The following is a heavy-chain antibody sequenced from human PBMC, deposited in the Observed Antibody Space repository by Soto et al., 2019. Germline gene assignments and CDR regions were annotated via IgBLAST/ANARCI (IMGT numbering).Heavy chain of an antibody. CDR3: AKAGSSSSSYYYYGMDV. CDR1: GFPFSSYA. D-gene: IGHD6-6*01. J-gene: IGHJ6*02. Sequence: GGSLTLSFAASGFPFSSYAMSWVRQAPGKGLECLSAIIGSGGSTYYADSVKGRFTISRDNSKNTLYLQMNSLRAEDTAVYYCAKAGSSSSSYYYYGMDVWGQGT. CDR2: IIGSGGST. V-gene: IGHV3-23*01.